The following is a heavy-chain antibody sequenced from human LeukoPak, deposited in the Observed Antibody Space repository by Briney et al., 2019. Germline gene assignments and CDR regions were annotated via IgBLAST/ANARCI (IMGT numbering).Heavy chain of an antibody. CDR3: AKAESRFLEWLLIDY. J-gene: IGHJ4*02. CDR2: ISGSGGST. CDR1: GFTLSSYA. Sequence: GGSLRLSCAASGFTLSSYAMSWVRQAPGKGLEWVSAISGSGGSTYYADSVKGRFTISRDNSKNTLYLQMNSLRAEDTAVYYCAKAESRFLEWLLIDYWGQGTLVTVSS. D-gene: IGHD3-3*01. V-gene: IGHV3-23*01.